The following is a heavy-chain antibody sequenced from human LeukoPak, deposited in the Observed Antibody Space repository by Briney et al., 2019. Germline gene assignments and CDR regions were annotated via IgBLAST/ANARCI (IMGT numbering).Heavy chain of an antibody. CDR3: ARDRGYSTFDY. V-gene: IGHV3-7*01. Sequence: GGSLRLSCAASGVTFSNYWMSWVRQAPGKGLEWVANIEQDGGEKNYVDSVKGRFTISRDNARKSLYLQSNSLRAEDTAVYYCARDRGYSTFDYWGQGTLVTVSS. D-gene: IGHD4-23*01. CDR2: IEQDGGEK. J-gene: IGHJ4*02. CDR1: GVTFSNYW.